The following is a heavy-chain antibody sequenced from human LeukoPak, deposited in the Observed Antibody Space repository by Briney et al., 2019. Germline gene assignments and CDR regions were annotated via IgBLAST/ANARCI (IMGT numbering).Heavy chain of an antibody. D-gene: IGHD3-22*01. CDR3: ARASVVVITPDAFDI. CDR1: GGSISSYY. V-gene: IGHV4-4*07. Sequence: SETLSLTCTVSGGSISSYYWSWIRQPAGKGLEWIGRIYTSGSTNYNPSLKSRVTMSVDTSKNQFSLKLSSVTAADTAVYYCARASVVVITPDAFDILGQGTMVTVSS. J-gene: IGHJ3*02. CDR2: IYTSGST.